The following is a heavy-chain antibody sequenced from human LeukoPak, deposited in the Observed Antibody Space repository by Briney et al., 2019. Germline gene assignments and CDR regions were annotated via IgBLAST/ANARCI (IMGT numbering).Heavy chain of an antibody. J-gene: IGHJ4*02. CDR2: INQDGSQK. CDR3: ARALAAAGSY. Sequence: GGSLRLSCAASGFTFSSYWMHWVRQAPGKGLEWVANINQDGSQKYYVDSVKGRFTISRDNAKNSLYLQMNSLRAEGTAVYYCARALAAAGSYWGQGTLVTVSS. D-gene: IGHD6-25*01. V-gene: IGHV3-7*01. CDR1: GFTFSSYW.